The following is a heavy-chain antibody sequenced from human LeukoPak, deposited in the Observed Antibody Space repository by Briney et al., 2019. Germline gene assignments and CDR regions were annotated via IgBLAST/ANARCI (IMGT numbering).Heavy chain of an antibody. CDR2: ISAYNGNT. V-gene: IGHV1-18*01. CDR3: ARDFWSGYYTPPGAFDI. D-gene: IGHD3-3*01. Sequence: ASVKVSCKASGYTFTSYGISWVRQAPGQGLEWMGWISAYNGNTNYAQKLQGRVTMTTDTSTSTAYMELRSLRSDGTAVYYCARDFWSGYYTPPGAFDIWGQGTMVTVSS. CDR1: GYTFTSYG. J-gene: IGHJ3*02.